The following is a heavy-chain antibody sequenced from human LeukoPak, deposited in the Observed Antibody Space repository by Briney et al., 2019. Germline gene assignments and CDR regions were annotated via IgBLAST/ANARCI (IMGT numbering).Heavy chain of an antibody. J-gene: IGHJ4*02. CDR2: ISGSGGNT. Sequence: GGSLRLSCAASGFTFGSYAMSCVRQAPGKGLEWVSGISGSGGNTYYAGSVKGRFTISRDNSKNTLYLQMNSLRAEDTAVYYCAKNSGGSCYSNSDYWGQGTLVTVSS. CDR1: GFTFGSYA. CDR3: AKNSGGSCYSNSDY. D-gene: IGHD2-15*01. V-gene: IGHV3-23*01.